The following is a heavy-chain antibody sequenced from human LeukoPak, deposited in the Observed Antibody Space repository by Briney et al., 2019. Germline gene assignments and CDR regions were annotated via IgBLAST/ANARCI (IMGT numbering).Heavy chain of an antibody. Sequence: GGSLRLSCAASGFTFSTNYMSWVRQAPGKGLEWVSVIYSGGSTYYADSVTGRFTISRDNSKNTLSLQMNILRAEDTAVYYCARLSSGWYYWGQGTLVTVSS. CDR2: IYSGGST. J-gene: IGHJ4*02. CDR1: GFTFSTNY. V-gene: IGHV3-53*01. D-gene: IGHD6-19*01. CDR3: ARLSSGWYY.